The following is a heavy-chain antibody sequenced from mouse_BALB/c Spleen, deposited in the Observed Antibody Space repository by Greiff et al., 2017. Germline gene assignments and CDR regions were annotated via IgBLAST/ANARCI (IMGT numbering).Heavy chain of an antibody. V-gene: IGHV1-9*01. Sequence: VQLVESGAELMKPGASVKISCKATGYTFSSYWIEWVKQRPGHGLEWIGEILPGSGSTNYNEKFKGKATFTADTSSNTAYMQLSSLTSEDSAVYYCARGYGNYVLYYYAMDYWGQGTSVTVSS. J-gene: IGHJ4*01. CDR1: GYTFSSYW. CDR2: ILPGSGST. D-gene: IGHD2-10*02. CDR3: ARGYGNYVLYYYAMDY.